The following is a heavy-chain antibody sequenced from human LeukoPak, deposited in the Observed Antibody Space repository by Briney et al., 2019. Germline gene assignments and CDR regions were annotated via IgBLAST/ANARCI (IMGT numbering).Heavy chain of an antibody. CDR1: GFTFSSYW. CDR2: ISSSSSYI. V-gene: IGHV3-21*01. CDR3: ASLWELLG. Sequence: PGGSLRLSCAASGFTFSSYWMSWVRQAPGKGLEWVSSISSSSSYIYYADSVKGRFTISRDNAKNSLYLQMNSLRAEDTAVYYCASLWELLGWGQGTLVTVSS. J-gene: IGHJ4*02. D-gene: IGHD1-26*01.